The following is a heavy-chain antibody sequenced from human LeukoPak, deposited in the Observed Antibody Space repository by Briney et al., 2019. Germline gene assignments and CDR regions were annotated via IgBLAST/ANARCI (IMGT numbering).Heavy chain of an antibody. D-gene: IGHD5-12*01. CDR1: GGSISSGGYY. Sequence: SETLSLTCTVSGGSISSGGYYWSWIRQHPGKGLEWIGYVYYNGGTDYTPSLKSRVTISVDTSKNHFSLRLTSVTAADTAVYYCARVGNGCDYADYWGQGTLVTVSS. J-gene: IGHJ4*02. CDR2: VYYNGGT. CDR3: ARVGNGCDYADY. V-gene: IGHV4-31*03.